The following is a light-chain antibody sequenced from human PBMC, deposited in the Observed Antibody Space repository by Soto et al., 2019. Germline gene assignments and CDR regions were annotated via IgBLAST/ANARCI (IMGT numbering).Light chain of an antibody. CDR2: DNT. Sequence: QSVLTQPASVSGSPGQSITISCTGTVSLCSWHQPRPAKVPNIKNNDNTNPPSAVPIPFSSSKSANTPSLTISELQAEDESYYYCCYYVGGSTYVFGSGTKATVL. CDR3: CYYVGGSTYV. J-gene: IGLJ1*01. V-gene: IGLV2-23*01. CDR1: VSL.